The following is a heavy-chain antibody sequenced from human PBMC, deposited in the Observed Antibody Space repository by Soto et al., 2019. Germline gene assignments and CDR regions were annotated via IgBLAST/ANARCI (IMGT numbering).Heavy chain of an antibody. Sequence: SETLSLTCAVYGGSFSGYYWSWLRQPPGKGLEWIGYIYYSGSTNYNPSLKSRVTISVDTSKNQFSLKLSSVTAADTAVYYCARENNVLPGGYFDYWGQGTLVTVSS. J-gene: IGHJ4*02. CDR2: IYYSGST. CDR3: ARENNVLPGGYFDY. V-gene: IGHV4-59*01. CDR1: GGSFSGYY. D-gene: IGHD3-10*01.